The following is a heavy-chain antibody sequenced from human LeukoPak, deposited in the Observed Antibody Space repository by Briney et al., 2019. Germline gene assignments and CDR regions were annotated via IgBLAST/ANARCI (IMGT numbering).Heavy chain of an antibody. CDR2: ISSSSSYI. CDR3: ARASFGDY. Sequence: GGSLRLSCAASGFTFSSYAMSWVRQAPGKGLEWVSSISSSSSYIYYADSVKGRFTISRDSAKNSLYLQMNSLRAEDTAVYYCARASFGDYWGQGTLVTVSS. V-gene: IGHV3-21*01. J-gene: IGHJ4*02. D-gene: IGHD3-16*01. CDR1: GFTFSSYA.